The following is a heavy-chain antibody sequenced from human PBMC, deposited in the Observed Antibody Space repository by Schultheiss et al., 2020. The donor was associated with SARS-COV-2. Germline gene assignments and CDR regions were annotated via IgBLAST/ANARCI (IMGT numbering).Heavy chain of an antibody. CDR3: ARDLCSSTSCYAADMPGFDP. D-gene: IGHD2-2*01. CDR1: GYTFTGYY. CDR2: INPNSGAT. J-gene: IGHJ5*02. V-gene: IGHV1-2*06. Sequence: GGSLRLSCKASGYTFTGYYMHWVRQAPGQGLEWMGRINPNSGATNYAQKFQGRVTMTRDTSISTAYMELSRLRSDDTAVYYCARDLCSSTSCYAADMPGFDPWGQGTLVTVSS.